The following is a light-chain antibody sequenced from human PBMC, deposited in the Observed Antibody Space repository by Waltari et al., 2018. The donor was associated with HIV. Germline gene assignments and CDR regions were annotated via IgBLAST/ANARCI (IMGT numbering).Light chain of an antibody. CDR3: QQRSNWLT. CDR2: DAS. V-gene: IGKV3-11*01. J-gene: IGKJ4*01. CDR1: QSVSSY. Sequence: EIVLTQSPATLSLSPGEIATLSCRASQSVSSYLAWYQQKPGQAPRLLIYDASNRATGIPARFSGSGSGTDFTLTISSLEPEDVAVYYCQQRSNWLTFGGGTKVEIK.